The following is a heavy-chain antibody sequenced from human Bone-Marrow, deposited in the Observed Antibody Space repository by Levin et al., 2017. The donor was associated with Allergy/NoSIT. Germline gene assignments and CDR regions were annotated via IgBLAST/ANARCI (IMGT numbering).Heavy chain of an antibody. CDR3: ARNRLGYNFGYYARDDVDV. D-gene: IGHD3-3*01. CDR1: GFTSSDYY. Sequence: GGSLRLSCAVSGFTSSDYYMTWIRQAPGKGLEWLAYISRSGITMYYSDSVRGRFTISRDNSQKLVYLQMNSLRADDTAVYYCARNRLGYNFGYYARDDVDVWGHGTTVTVSS. J-gene: IGHJ6*02. V-gene: IGHV3-11*01. CDR2: ISRSGITM.